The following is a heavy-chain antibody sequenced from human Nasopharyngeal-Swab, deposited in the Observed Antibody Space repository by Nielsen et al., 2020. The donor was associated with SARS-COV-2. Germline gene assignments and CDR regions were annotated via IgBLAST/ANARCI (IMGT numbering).Heavy chain of an antibody. V-gene: IGHV3-21*01. Sequence: VRQAPGKGLEWVSSISSSSSYIYYADSVKGRFTISRDNAKNSLYLQMNSLRAEHTAVYYCARVAGLIAAAGDYWGQGTLVTVSS. D-gene: IGHD6-13*01. J-gene: IGHJ4*02. CDR2: ISSSSSYI. CDR3: ARVAGLIAAAGDY.